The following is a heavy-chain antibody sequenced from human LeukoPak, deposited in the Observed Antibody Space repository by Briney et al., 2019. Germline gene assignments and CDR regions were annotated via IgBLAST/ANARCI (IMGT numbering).Heavy chain of an antibody. CDR2: IHPGDSDT. CDR3: ARHDVCSSTRYYNTYDI. D-gene: IGHD2-2*01. V-gene: IGHV5-51*01. Sequence: GESLKISCKGSGYNFTTFWIGWVRQMPGKGLEWMGIIHPGDSDTRYSPSFQGQVTISADKSISTASLQWSSLKASDTAMYYCARHDVCSSTRYYNTYDIWGQGTMVTVSS. CDR1: GYNFTTFW. J-gene: IGHJ3*02.